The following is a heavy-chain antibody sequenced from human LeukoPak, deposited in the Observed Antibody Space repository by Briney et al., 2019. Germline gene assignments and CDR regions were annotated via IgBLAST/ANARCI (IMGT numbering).Heavy chain of an antibody. CDR2: IYYSGST. V-gene: IGHV4-39*01. Sequence: SETLSLTCTVSGVSISSVGYYWSWIRQPPGKGLEWIGNIYYSGSTYYNPSLKSRVTISLDTSKNQFSLKLSSVTAADTAVYYCARARIAAAGTGYFQHWGQGTLLTVSS. CDR3: ARARIAAAGTGYFQH. CDR1: GVSISSVGYY. J-gene: IGHJ1*01. D-gene: IGHD6-13*01.